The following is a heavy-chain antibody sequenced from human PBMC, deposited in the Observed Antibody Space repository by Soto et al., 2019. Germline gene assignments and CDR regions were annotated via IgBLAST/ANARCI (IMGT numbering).Heavy chain of an antibody. CDR3: ARRRSVDTAMASYYYYGMDV. J-gene: IGHJ6*02. CDR1: GYTFTSYG. CDR2: TSAHNGNT. V-gene: IGHV1-18*01. Sequence: QVQLVQSGAEVKKPGASVTVSCKASGYTFTSYGISWVRQAPGQVLEWMGWTSAHNGNTNYAQKLQGSVTMTTDTSTSTAYMEMRSVGSDDTAVYYCARRRSVDTAMASYYYYGMDVWGQESTVTVSS. D-gene: IGHD5-18*01.